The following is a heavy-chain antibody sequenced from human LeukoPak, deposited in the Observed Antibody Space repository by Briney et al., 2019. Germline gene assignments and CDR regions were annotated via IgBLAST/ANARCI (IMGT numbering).Heavy chain of an antibody. CDR3: AKAPTTVTTGY. Sequence: GGPLRLSCAASGFTFSSYAMNWVRQAPGKGLEWVSAISGSGGSTYYADSVKGRFNISRDNSKNTLYVQITSLRVEDTAVYYCAKAPTTVTTGYWGQGTLVTVSS. V-gene: IGHV3-23*01. D-gene: IGHD4-17*01. CDR2: ISGSGGST. CDR1: GFTFSSYA. J-gene: IGHJ4*02.